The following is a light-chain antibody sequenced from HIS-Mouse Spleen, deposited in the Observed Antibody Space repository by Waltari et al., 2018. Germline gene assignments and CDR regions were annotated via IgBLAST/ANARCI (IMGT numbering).Light chain of an antibody. V-gene: IGLV2-14*03. J-gene: IGLJ2*01. CDR1: SSDVGGYNY. CDR3: SSYTSSSPL. Sequence: QSALTQPASVSGSPGQSITISSTGTSSDVGGYNYVPWYQQHPGKAPKLMIYDVSNRPSGVSNRFSGSKSGNTASLTISGLQAEDEADYYCSSYTSSSPLFGGGTKLTVL. CDR2: DVS.